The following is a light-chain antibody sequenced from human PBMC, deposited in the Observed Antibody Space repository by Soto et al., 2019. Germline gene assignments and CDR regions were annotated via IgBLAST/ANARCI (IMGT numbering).Light chain of an antibody. Sequence: EIVLTQSPGTLSLSAGERATLSCRAGQSLSSSYLAWYHQKPGQAPRLLIYGTSIRATGIPDRFSGSGSGTDFTLTITRLEPEDFAVYYCQRFGTSPPWTFGQGTKVDI. J-gene: IGKJ1*01. CDR2: GTS. V-gene: IGKV3-20*01. CDR3: QRFGTSPPWT. CDR1: QSLSSSY.